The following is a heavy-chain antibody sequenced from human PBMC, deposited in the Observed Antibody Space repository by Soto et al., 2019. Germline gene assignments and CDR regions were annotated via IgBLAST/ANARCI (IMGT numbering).Heavy chain of an antibody. CDR3: ARLISGSYRIDY. CDR2: IYSSGST. J-gene: IGHJ4*02. D-gene: IGHD1-26*01. V-gene: IGHV4-59*08. CDR1: GGSISSYS. Sequence: SETLSLTCTVSGGSISSYSWSWIRQPPGKGLEWIGYIYSSGSTNYNPSLKSRVTISVDTSKNQFSLKLSSVTSADTAVYYCARLISGSYRIDYWGQGTLVTVSS.